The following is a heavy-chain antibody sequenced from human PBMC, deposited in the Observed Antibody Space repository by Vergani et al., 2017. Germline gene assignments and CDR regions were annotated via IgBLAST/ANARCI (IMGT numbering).Heavy chain of an antibody. CDR2: INPSGGST. CDR1: GYTFTSYY. D-gene: IGHD2-15*01. CDR3: EREMVRGVVAATANFDY. Sequence: QVQLVQSGAEVKKPGASVKVSCKASGYTFTSYYMHWVRQAHGKGLEWLGIINPSGGSTSYAQKVQVRVTMTRDTSTLTVYMELSSLRSEDTAVSYCEREMVRGVVAATANFDYWGQGTLVTVSS. V-gene: IGHV1-46*01. J-gene: IGHJ4*02.